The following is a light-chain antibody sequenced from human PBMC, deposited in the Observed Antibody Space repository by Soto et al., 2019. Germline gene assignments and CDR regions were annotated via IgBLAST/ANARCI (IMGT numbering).Light chain of an antibody. CDR1: ISNIGTYS. CDR3: AAWDDSLNGCV. V-gene: IGLV1-44*01. Sequence: SGLTQPPSASGTPGQRVTISWSGSISNIGTYSVSWYQHYPGTAPRLLIYSDNQRPSGVPDRFSASKSGASASLTISGLQSEDEADFYCAAWDDSLNGCVFGTGTKVTV. CDR2: SDN. J-gene: IGLJ1*01.